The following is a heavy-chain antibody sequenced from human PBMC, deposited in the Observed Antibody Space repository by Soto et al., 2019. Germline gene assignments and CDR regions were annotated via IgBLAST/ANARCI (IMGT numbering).Heavy chain of an antibody. V-gene: IGHV4-34*01. CDR3: ARVGYSSSWYRRGAFDI. D-gene: IGHD6-13*01. CDR2: INHSGST. CDR1: GVSFIGSY. Sequence: LSLTCAFYGVSFIGSYGFWIRQPPRKGLEWIGEINHSGSTNYNPSLKSRVTISVDTSKNQFSLKLTSVTAADTAVYYCARVGYSSSWYRRGAFDIWGQGTMV. J-gene: IGHJ3*02.